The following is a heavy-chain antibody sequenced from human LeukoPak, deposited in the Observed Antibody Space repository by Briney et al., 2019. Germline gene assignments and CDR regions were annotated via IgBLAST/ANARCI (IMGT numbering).Heavy chain of an antibody. CDR2: IFWNSDSI. D-gene: IGHD2-2*01. J-gene: IGHJ4*02. V-gene: IGHV3-9*01. Sequence: GRSLRLSCAASGFTFDDYAMHWFRQAPGRGREWVAGIFWNSDSIGYADSVRGRFTISRDNAKNSLYLQMSSLRDEDTALYYCVKDFGQTTAAIAYWGQGTLVTVSS. CDR3: VKDFGQTTAAIAY. CDR1: GFTFDDYA.